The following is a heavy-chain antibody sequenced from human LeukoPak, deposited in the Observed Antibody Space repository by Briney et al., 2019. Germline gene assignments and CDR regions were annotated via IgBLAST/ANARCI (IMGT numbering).Heavy chain of an antibody. V-gene: IGHV1-2*02. CDR1: GYTFTSYD. CDR3: ARGLRFLESDY. Sequence: ASVKVSCKASGYTFTSYDINWVRQAPGQGLEWMGWINPNSGGTNYAQKFQGRVTMTRDTSISTAYMELSRLRSDDTAVYYCARGLRFLESDYWGQGTLVTVSS. J-gene: IGHJ4*02. D-gene: IGHD3-3*01. CDR2: INPNSGGT.